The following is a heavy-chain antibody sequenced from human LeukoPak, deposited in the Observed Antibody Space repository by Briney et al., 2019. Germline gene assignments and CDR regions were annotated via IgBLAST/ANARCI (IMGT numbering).Heavy chain of an antibody. V-gene: IGHV3-23*01. J-gene: IGHJ4*02. CDR3: ATQWELHPAF. Sequence: QPGGSLRLSCAASGFTFSSYAMSWVRQAPGKGLEWVSAISGSGGSTYYADSVKGRFTISRDNAKNSLYLQMNSLRAEDTAVYYCATQWELHPAFWGQGTLVTVSS. CDR2: ISGSGGST. D-gene: IGHD1-26*01. CDR1: GFTFSSYA.